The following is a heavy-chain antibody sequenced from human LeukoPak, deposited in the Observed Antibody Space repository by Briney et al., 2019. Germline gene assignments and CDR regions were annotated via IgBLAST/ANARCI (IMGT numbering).Heavy chain of an antibody. Sequence: TSETLSLTCAVYGGSFSGYYWSWIRQPPGKGLEWIGEINHSGSTNYNPSLKSRVTISVDTSKNQFSLKLSSVTAADTAVYYCARRDGYISAIDYWGQGTLVTVSS. J-gene: IGHJ4*02. D-gene: IGHD5-24*01. V-gene: IGHV4-34*01. CDR2: INHSGST. CDR1: GGSFSGYY. CDR3: ARRDGYISAIDY.